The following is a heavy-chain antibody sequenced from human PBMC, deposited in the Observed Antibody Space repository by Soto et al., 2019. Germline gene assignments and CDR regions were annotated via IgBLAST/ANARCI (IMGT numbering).Heavy chain of an antibody. J-gene: IGHJ6*02. CDR3: ARLGGYCSSTSCYGYYGMDV. Sequence: SGALSLTRPFSCGSIRRGPYSRGWVRQPPGEGLEWIGTFYYSESTYYNPSLESRVTISVDTSKNQFSLKVSSVTVADTAVYYCARLGGYCSSTSCYGYYGMDVWGQGTTVT. CDR2: FYYSEST. V-gene: IGHV4-39*01. CDR1: CGSIRRGPYS. D-gene: IGHD2-2*01.